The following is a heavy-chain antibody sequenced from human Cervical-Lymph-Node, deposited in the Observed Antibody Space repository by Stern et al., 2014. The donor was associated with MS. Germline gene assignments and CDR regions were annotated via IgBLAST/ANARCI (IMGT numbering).Heavy chain of an antibody. CDR2: NGANHYDETT. V-gene: IGHV3-49*03. D-gene: IGHD4/OR15-4a*01. Sequence: EVQLVESGGGLVQPGRSLRLSCTASGFTFGDYAMSWFRQAPGKGLEWVGFNGANHYDETTQYGAFVKGRFTISRNDSRSIAYLQMSSLKSEDTAVYYCTRGRGANSYHWGQGVLVTVSS. CDR3: TRGRGANSYH. CDR1: GFTFGDYA. J-gene: IGHJ4*02.